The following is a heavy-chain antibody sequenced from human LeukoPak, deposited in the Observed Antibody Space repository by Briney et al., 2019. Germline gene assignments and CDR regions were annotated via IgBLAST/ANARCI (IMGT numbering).Heavy chain of an antibody. Sequence: PGGSLRLSCAASGFTLSSYAMTWVRQAPGKGLEWVSDIGDSGATTYYADFVKGRFTVSRDIAKNTLYLQMNSLRAEDTAVYYCARAQVGTPTDCWGQGTLVTVSS. V-gene: IGHV3-23*01. CDR3: ARAQVGTPTDC. CDR2: IGDSGATT. D-gene: IGHD1-26*01. CDR1: GFTLSSYA. J-gene: IGHJ4*02.